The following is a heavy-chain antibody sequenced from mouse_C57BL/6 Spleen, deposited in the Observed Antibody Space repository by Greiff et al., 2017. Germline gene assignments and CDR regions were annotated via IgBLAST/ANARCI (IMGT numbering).Heavy chain of an antibody. D-gene: IGHD4-1*01. CDR3: ARDGGTEDY. J-gene: IGHJ2*01. Sequence: QVQLQQPGAELVKPGASVKMSCKASGYTFTSYWITWVKQRPGQGLEWIGDIYPGSGSTNYNEKFKGKTTLTVDTSSSTAYMQLSSLTSEDSAVYYCARDGGTEDYWGQGTTLTVSS. CDR1: GYTFTSYW. V-gene: IGHV1-55*01. CDR2: IYPGSGST.